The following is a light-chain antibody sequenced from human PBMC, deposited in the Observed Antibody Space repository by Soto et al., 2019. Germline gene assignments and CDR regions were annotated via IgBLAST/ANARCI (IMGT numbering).Light chain of an antibody. CDR2: GAS. CDR1: QGIGDT. Sequence: EVGMRRSSAPRSVCPAKGPTRAGRGSQGIGDTLAWYQHKPGQTPRLLIYGASTRATGIPARFSGSGSGTEFTLTISSWQPEDFATYYCQQSYGTPITFGQGTRLEIK. J-gene: IGKJ5*01. CDR3: QQSYGTPIT. V-gene: IGKV3-15*01.